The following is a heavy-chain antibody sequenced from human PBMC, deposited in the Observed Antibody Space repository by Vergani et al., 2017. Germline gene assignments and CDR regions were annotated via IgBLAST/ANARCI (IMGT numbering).Heavy chain of an antibody. D-gene: IGHD6-13*01. V-gene: IGHV2-26*01. CDR2: IFSNDEK. CDR3: ARTAGIAAAGMFFWDY. Sequence: QVTLKESGPVLVKPTDTLTLTCTVSGFSLSNARMGVSWIRQPPGKALEWLAHIFSNDEKSYSTSLKSRLTISKDTSKSQVVLTMTNMDPVDTATYYCARTAGIAAAGMFFWDYWGQGTLVTVSS. CDR1: GFSLSNARMG. J-gene: IGHJ4*02.